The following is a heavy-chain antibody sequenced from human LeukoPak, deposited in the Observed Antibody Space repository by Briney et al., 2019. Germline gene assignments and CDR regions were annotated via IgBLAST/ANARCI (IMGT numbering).Heavy chain of an antibody. CDR2: ISYDGSNK. Sequence: GGSLGLSCAASGFTFSSYAMHWVRQAPGKGLEWVAVISYDGSNKYYADSVKGRFTISRDNSKNTLYLKMNSLRAEDTAVYYCARGEYSSSWYLGYWGQGTLVTVSS. J-gene: IGHJ4*02. CDR1: GFTFSSYA. V-gene: IGHV3-30*04. CDR3: ARGEYSSSWYLGY. D-gene: IGHD6-13*01.